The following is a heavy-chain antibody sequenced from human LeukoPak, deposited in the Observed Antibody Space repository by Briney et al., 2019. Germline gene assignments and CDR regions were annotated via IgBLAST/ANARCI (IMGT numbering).Heavy chain of an antibody. D-gene: IGHD5-24*01. CDR2: IYYSGST. CDR3: ARAWMATADY. J-gene: IGHJ4*02. Sequence: PSETLSLTYTVSGGSISSSSYYWGWIRQPPGKGLEWIGSIYYSGSTYYNPSLKSRVTISVDTSKNQFSLNLSSVTAADTAVYYCARAWMATADYWGQGTLVTVSS. CDR1: GGSISSSSYY. V-gene: IGHV4-39*07.